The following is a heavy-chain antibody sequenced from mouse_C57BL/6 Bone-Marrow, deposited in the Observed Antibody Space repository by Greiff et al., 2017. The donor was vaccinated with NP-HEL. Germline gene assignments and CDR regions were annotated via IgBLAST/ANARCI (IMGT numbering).Heavy chain of an antibody. V-gene: IGHV5-12*01. Sequence: VQLVQSGGGLVQPGASLKLSCAASGFTFSDYYMHWVRQTPEKSLEWVAYISNGGGSTNYPDTVKGRFTIARDNAKNTLYLQMSRLKSEDTAMYDCARRWYFEVWGTGTTVTVSS. CDR2: ISNGGGST. CDR3: ARRWYFEV. CDR1: GFTFSDYY. J-gene: IGHJ1*03.